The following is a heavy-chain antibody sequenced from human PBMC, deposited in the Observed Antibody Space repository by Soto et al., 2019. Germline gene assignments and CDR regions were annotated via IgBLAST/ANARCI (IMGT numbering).Heavy chain of an antibody. CDR2: ISGSGGST. CDR3: AKIEQQWLVLDATDY. D-gene: IGHD6-19*01. V-gene: IGHV3-23*01. Sequence: EAQLLESGGGLVQPGGSLRLSCAASGFTFSSYAMSWVRQAPGKGLEWVSAISGSGGSTYYADSVKGRFTISRDNSKNTLYLQMNSLRAEDTAVYYCAKIEQQWLVLDATDYWGQGTLVTVSS. CDR1: GFTFSSYA. J-gene: IGHJ4*02.